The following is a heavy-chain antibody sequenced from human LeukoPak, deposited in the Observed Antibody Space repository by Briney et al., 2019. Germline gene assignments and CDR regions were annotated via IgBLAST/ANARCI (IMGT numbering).Heavy chain of an antibody. CDR1: GFTVSSNE. D-gene: IGHD2-15*01. J-gene: IGHJ6*02. CDR3: ARTPGFCTGGSCYEPSPHYYYGIDV. Sequence: GGSLRLSCAASGFTVSSNEMSWVRQAPGKGLEWVSSISGGSTYYADSRKGRFTISRDNSKNTLHLQMNSLRVEDTAVYYCARTPGFCTGGSCYEPSPHYYYGIDVWGQGTTVTVSS. V-gene: IGHV3-38-3*01. CDR2: ISGGST.